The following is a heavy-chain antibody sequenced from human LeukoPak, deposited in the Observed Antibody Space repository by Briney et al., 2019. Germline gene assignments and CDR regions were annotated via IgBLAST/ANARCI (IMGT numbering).Heavy chain of an antibody. CDR2: IKQDGSNK. J-gene: IGHJ4*02. CDR3: AKVRYCSGGSCYPPFDY. CDR1: GFSFSSYW. V-gene: IGHV3-7*01. Sequence: PGGSLRLSCAASGFSFSSYWMSWVRQAPGKGLEWVANIKQDGSNKYYADSVKGRFTISRDNSKNTLYLQMNSLRAEDAAVYYCAKVRYCSGGSCYPPFDYWGQGTLVTVSS. D-gene: IGHD2-15*01.